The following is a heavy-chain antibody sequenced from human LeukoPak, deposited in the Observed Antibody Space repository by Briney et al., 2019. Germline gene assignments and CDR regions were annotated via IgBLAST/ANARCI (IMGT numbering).Heavy chain of an antibody. D-gene: IGHD3-16*01. V-gene: IGHV3-23*01. CDR1: GFTFNRSA. J-gene: IGHJ4*02. Sequence: PGGSLRLSCAASGFTFNRSAMNWVPQAPGKGLEWVSTISGSGAGTYYADSVKGRFTISRDNSKNTLYLQMNSLRAEDTAVYYCAEAAGGSSDYWGQGTLVTVSS. CDR3: AEAAGGSSDY. CDR2: ISGSGAGT.